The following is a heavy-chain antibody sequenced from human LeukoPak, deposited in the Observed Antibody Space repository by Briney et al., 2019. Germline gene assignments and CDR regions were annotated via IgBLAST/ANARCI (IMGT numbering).Heavy chain of an antibody. J-gene: IGHJ4*02. D-gene: IGHD3-3*02. CDR2: IYYSGST. V-gene: IGHV4-59*01. CDR3: ARGGDSKHLVN. Sequence: SETLSLTCTVPGGSISSYYWSWIRQPPGKGLEWIGYIYYSGSTNYNPSLKSRVTISVDTSKSQFSLNLSSLTAADTAVYYCARGGDSKHLVNWGQGTLVTVSS. CDR1: GGSISSYY.